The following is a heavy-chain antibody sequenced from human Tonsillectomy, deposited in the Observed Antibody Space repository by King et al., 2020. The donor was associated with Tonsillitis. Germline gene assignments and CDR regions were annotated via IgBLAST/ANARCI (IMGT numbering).Heavy chain of an antibody. J-gene: IGHJ5*02. Sequence: QLVQSGAEVKKPGSSVKVSCKTSGDTFNNYAITWVRQAPGQGLEWMAGIIPIFGTAHYALNFQGRVTITADESTSTVYMELRSLRFEDTAVYFCARGAAAPGSWWDHWGQGTLVTVSS. D-gene: IGHD6-25*01. CDR3: ARGAAAPGSWWDH. V-gene: IGHV1-69*12. CDR1: GDTFNNYA. CDR2: IIPIFGTA.